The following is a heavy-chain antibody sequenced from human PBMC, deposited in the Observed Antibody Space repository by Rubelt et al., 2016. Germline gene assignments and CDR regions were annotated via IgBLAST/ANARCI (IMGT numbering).Heavy chain of an antibody. CDR1: GGSISSGVYY. CDR3: ARGLVPMYGSGVDY. Sequence: QVHLQQWGSGLLKPSETLSLTCTVSGGSISSGVYYWSWIRQHPGKGLEWVGCFFDSGSTFYKPSLKGRLSISINTSKNQFSLKLSSVTAADTAVYYCARGLVPMYGSGVDYWGQGTLVTVSS. J-gene: IGHJ4*02. D-gene: IGHD3-10*01. V-gene: IGHV4-31*03. CDR2: FFDSGST.